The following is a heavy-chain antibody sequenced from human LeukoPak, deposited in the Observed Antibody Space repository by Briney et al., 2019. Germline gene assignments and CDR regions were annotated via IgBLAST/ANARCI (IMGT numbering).Heavy chain of an antibody. D-gene: IGHD3-3*01. CDR1: GGSISSGGYY. Sequence: SQTLSLTCTVSGGSISSGGYYWSWIRQPPGRGLEWIGYIYHSGSTYYNPSLESRVTISVDRSKNQFSLKLSSVTAADTAVYYCARSAPYYDFWTGYYDALYYMDVWGKGTTVTVSS. CDR3: ARSAPYYDFWTGYYDALYYMDV. V-gene: IGHV4-30-2*01. J-gene: IGHJ6*03. CDR2: IYHSGST.